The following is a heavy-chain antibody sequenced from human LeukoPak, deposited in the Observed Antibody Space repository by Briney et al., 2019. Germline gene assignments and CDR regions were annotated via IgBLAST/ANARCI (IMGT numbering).Heavy chain of an antibody. CDR1: GGSISSYY. D-gene: IGHD6-19*01. Sequence: SETLSLTCTGSGGSISSYYWSWIRQPPGKGLEGIGYIYYSGSTNYNPSLKSRVTISVDTSKNQFSLKLSSVTAADTAVYYCARVAAVAGASGYNWFDPWGQGTLVTVSS. V-gene: IGHV4-59*01. CDR3: ARVAAVAGASGYNWFDP. CDR2: IYYSGST. J-gene: IGHJ5*02.